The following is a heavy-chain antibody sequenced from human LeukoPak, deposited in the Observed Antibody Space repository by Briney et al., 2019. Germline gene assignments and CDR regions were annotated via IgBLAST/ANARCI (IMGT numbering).Heavy chain of an antibody. J-gene: IGHJ5*02. CDR2: IHYSGRF. CDR1: GDSISSSTYY. Sequence: SETLSLTCTVSGDSISSSTYYWGWIRQPPGKGLEWIRSIHYSGRFYYNPSLKSRVIISVATSKNQFSLNLSSVTAADTAVYYCARVLGSGSYRSPSRAYNWFDPWGQGTLVTVSS. CDR3: ARVLGSGSYRSPSRAYNWFDP. V-gene: IGHV4-39*07. D-gene: IGHD3-10*01.